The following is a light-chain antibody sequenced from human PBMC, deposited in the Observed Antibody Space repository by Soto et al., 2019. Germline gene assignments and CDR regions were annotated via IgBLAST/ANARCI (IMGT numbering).Light chain of an antibody. J-gene: IGKJ1*01. CDR1: QSVSSSY. CDR2: GAS. CDR3: QQYGSSPWT. Sequence: EIVLTQSPGTLSLSPGDRATLSFRASQSVSSSYLAWYQQKPGQAPRLLIYGASSRATGIPDRFSGSGSGTDFTLTISGLEPEDSAVYYCQQYGSSPWTFGQGTKVDIK. V-gene: IGKV3-20*01.